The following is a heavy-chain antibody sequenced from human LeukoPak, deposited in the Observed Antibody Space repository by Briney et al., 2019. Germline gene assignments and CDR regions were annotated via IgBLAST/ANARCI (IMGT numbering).Heavy chain of an antibody. CDR3: AARRLTVATEIDY. CDR2: IKSKTDGVTI. J-gene: IGHJ4*02. V-gene: IGHV3-15*01. Sequence: GGSLRLSCAASGFTFRNAWMGWVRQAPGKGLEWVGRIKSKTDGVTIAYGAPVKGRFTISRDDSQNTLYLQMNSLRAEDTALYYCAARRLTVATEIDYWGQGTLVTVSS. D-gene: IGHD4-17*01. CDR1: GFTFRNAW.